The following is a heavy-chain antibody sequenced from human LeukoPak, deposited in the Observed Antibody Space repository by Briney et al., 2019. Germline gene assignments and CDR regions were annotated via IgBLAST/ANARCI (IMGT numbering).Heavy chain of an antibody. V-gene: IGHV3-21*01. CDR2: ISSSSSYI. CDR3: ARVGLMTYSSSWYRLSDYYYYMDV. J-gene: IGHJ6*03. D-gene: IGHD6-13*01. CDR1: GCTCSSYS. Sequence: PGGSLRLSCAASGCTCSSYSMNWVRQAPGKGLEWVSSISSSSSYIYYADSVKGRFTISRDNAKNSLYLQMNSLRAEDTAVYYCARVGLMTYSSSWYRLSDYYYYMDVWGKGTTVTVSS.